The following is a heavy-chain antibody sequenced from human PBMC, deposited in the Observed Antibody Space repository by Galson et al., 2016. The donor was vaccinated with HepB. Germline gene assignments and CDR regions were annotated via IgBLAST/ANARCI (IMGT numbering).Heavy chain of an antibody. CDR3: ASGTSRWSPFGL. D-gene: IGHD4-23*01. V-gene: IGHV4-31*03. Sequence: TLSLTCTVSGGSISSGGYYWTWIRQHPGKGLEWIGYIYYSGSTFYNPSLKSRLTILVDTSKNQFSLKLSSVTAADTAVYYCASGTSRWSPFGLWGRGTLVTVSS. CDR2: IYYSGST. CDR1: GGSISSGGYY. J-gene: IGHJ2*01.